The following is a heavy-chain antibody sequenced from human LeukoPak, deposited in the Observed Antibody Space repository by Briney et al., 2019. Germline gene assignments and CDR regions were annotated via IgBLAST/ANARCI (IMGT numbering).Heavy chain of an antibody. D-gene: IGHD6-19*01. V-gene: IGHV3-33*08. Sequence: GGSLRLSCAASGFTFSGSAMHWVRQAPGKGLEWVAVIWYDGSNKYYADSVKGRFTISRDNSKNTLYLQMSSLRAEDTAVYYCARDSSSGWYYFDYWGQGTLVTVSS. CDR2: IWYDGSNK. CDR1: GFTFSGSA. J-gene: IGHJ4*02. CDR3: ARDSSSGWYYFDY.